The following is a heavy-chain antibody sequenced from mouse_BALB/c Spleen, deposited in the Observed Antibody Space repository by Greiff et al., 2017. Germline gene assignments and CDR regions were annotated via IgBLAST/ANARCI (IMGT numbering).Heavy chain of an antibody. J-gene: IGHJ3*01. Sequence: QVQLKESGAELAKPGASVKMSCKASGYTFTSYWMHWVKQRPGQGLEWIGYINPSTGYTEYNQKFKDKATLTADKSSSTAYMQLSSLTSEDSAVYYCAGVRGGAYWGQGTLVTVSA. D-gene: IGHD2-1*01. CDR1: GYTFTSYW. V-gene: IGHV1-7*01. CDR3: AGVRGGAY. CDR2: INPSTGYT.